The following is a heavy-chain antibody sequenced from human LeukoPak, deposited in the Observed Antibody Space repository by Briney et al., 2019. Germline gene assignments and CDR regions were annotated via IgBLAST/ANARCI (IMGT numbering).Heavy chain of an antibody. V-gene: IGHV1-18*01. Sequence: ASVKVSCKAAGYTFTSYGISWVRQAPGQGLEGMGWISAYNGNTNYAQKLQGRVTMTTDTSTSTAYMELRSLRSDDTAVYYCARDPEAEGFDYWGQGTLVTVSS. CDR1: GYTFTSYG. J-gene: IGHJ4*02. D-gene: IGHD6-19*01. CDR3: ARDPEAEGFDY. CDR2: ISAYNGNT.